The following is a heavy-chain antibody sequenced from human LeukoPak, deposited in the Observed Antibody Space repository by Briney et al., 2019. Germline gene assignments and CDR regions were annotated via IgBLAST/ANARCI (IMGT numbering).Heavy chain of an antibody. CDR2: ISSSSSYI. J-gene: IGHJ3*02. Sequence: GGAVRLSCAASGFTFSSYSMNWVRQAPGKGLEWVSFISSSSSYIYYADSVKGRFTISIDNAKNSLYLQLNSLSAADTAVDYCAGGGYCSSTSCFDAFDIWGQGTMVTVSS. CDR3: AGGGYCSSTSCFDAFDI. CDR1: GFTFSSYS. D-gene: IGHD2-2*01. V-gene: IGHV3-21*04.